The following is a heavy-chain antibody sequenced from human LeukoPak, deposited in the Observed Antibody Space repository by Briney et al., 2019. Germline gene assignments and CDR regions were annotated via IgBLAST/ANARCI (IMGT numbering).Heavy chain of an antibody. J-gene: IGHJ4*02. CDR1: GFTFSSYG. V-gene: IGHV3-30*02. CDR2: IRYDGSNK. D-gene: IGHD6-13*01. CDR3: AKGSIAAALLPDY. Sequence: GGSLRLSCAASGFTFSSYGMHWVRQAPGKGLEWVAFIRYDGSNKYYADSVKGRFTISRDNSKNTLHLQMNSLRAEDTAVYYCAKGSIAAALLPDYWGQGTLVTVSS.